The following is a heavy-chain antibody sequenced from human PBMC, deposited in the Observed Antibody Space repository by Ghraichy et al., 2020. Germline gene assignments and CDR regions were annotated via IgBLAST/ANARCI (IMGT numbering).Heavy chain of an antibody. CDR2: IRSDGSIK. Sequence: GGSLRLSCVTSGFTFGSYGMHWVRQAPGKGLEWVAFIRSDGSIKEYADSVKGRFTISRDNSKNTLYLQTNTLRSEETGVYYCARDQFSGGLGHNGRGLDYWGQGTLVTGSA. CDR1: GFTFGSYG. D-gene: IGHD5-24*01. V-gene: IGHV3-30*02. J-gene: IGHJ4*02. CDR3: ARDQFSGGLGHNGRGLDY.